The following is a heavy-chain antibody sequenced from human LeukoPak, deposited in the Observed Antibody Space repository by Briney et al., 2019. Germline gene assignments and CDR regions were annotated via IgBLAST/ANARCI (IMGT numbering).Heavy chain of an antibody. J-gene: IGHJ4*02. CDR3: ARAVSSGWYN. CDR1: GYTFATYY. CDR2: INPSGGST. V-gene: IGHV1-46*01. Sequence: RASVKVSCKASGYTFATYYMHWMRQAPGQGLEWMGIINPSGGSTSYAQKFQGRVAMTRDTSTSTAYMGLRSLRSDDTAVYYCARAVSSGWYNWGQGALVTVSS. D-gene: IGHD6-19*01.